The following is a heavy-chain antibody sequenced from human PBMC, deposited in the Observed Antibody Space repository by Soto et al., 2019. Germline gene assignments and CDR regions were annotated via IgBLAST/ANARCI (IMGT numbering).Heavy chain of an antibody. J-gene: IGHJ4*02. V-gene: IGHV4-59*12. Sequence: PSETLSLTCTVSCGSIRSYYWSWIRQPPGKGLEWIGYIYYSGSTNYNPSLKSRVTISVDTSKNQFSLKLTSVTAADTAVYYCARDKITGLFAYWGQGTLVTVSS. CDR2: IYYSGST. CDR3: ARDKITGLFAY. D-gene: IGHD2-8*02. CDR1: CGSIRSYY.